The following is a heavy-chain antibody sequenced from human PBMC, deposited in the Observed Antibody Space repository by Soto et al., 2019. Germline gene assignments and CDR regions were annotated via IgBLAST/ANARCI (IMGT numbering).Heavy chain of an antibody. CDR2: ISWNSGSI. V-gene: IGHV3-9*01. J-gene: IGHJ4*02. D-gene: IGHD2-21*01. Sequence: EVQLVESGGGLVQPGRSLRLSCAASGFTFDDYAMHWVRQAPGKGLEWVSGISWNSGSIGYADSVKGRFTISRDNAKHSLYLQMNSLRAEDTALYYCAKDLLAQYSTPYWGQGTLVTVSS. CDR3: AKDLLAQYSTPY. CDR1: GFTFDDYA.